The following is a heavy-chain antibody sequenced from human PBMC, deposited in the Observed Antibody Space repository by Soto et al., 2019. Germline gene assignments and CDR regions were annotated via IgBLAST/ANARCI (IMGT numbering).Heavy chain of an antibody. D-gene: IGHD2-2*01. CDR3: FFYCSSTRRYPFAY. CDR2: INSRGGST. Sequence: GGSLRLSCAASGFTFSSYAMSWVRQAPGKGLEWVSAINSRGGSTYYADSVKGRFTISRDSSKNTLYLQMNSLRAEDTAVYYCFFYCSSTRRYPFAYCGQGSLVPGSS. V-gene: IGHV3-23*01. CDR1: GFTFSSYA. J-gene: IGHJ1*01.